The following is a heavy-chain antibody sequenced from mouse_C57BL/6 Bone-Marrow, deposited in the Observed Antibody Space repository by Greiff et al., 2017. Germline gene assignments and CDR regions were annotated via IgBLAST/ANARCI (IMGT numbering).Heavy chain of an antibody. V-gene: IGHV1-69*01. D-gene: IGHD2-3*01. J-gene: IGHJ1*03. CDR2: IDPSDSYT. CDR3: ARGGGYYVGGYFDV. Sequence: QVQLQQPGAELVMPGASVKLSCKASGYTFTSYWMHWVKQRPGQGLEWIGEIDPSDSYTNYNQKFKGKSTLTVDKSSSTAYMQLSSLTSEDSAVYYCARGGGYYVGGYFDVWGTGTTVTVSS. CDR1: GYTFTSYW.